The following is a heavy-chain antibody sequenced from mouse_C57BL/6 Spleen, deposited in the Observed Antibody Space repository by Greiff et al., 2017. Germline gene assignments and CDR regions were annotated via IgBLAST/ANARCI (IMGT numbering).Heavy chain of an antibody. D-gene: IGHD1-1*01. Sequence: EVMLVESGGDLVKPGGSLKLSCAASGFTFSSYGMSWVRQTPDKRLEWVATISSGGSYTYYPDSVKGRFTISRENAKNTLYLQMSSLKSEDTAMYYCARHGGYYGSSPSYFDYWGQGTTLTVSS. CDR2: ISSGGSYT. V-gene: IGHV5-6*01. J-gene: IGHJ2*01. CDR3: ARHGGYYGSSPSYFDY. CDR1: GFTFSSYG.